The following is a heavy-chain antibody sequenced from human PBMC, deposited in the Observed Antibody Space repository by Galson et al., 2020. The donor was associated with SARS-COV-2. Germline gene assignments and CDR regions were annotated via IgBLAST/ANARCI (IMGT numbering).Heavy chain of an antibody. Sequence: GGSLRLSCAASGFTFRSFWMSWVRQPPGKGLEWVANIKEDGREQYYVDSVKGRLTISRDNAKNSLFVQMNSLRAEDTAVYYCARDWRDGYSGCFDHWGQGTLVTVSS. D-gene: IGHD4-4*01. J-gene: IGHJ4*02. CDR2: IKEDGREQ. CDR1: GFTFRSFW. CDR3: ARDWRDGYSGCFDH. V-gene: IGHV3-7*01.